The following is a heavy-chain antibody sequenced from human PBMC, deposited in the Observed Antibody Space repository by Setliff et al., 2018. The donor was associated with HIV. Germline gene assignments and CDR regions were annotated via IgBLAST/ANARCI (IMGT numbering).Heavy chain of an antibody. D-gene: IGHD6-13*01. Sequence: SETLSLTCTVSGDPIFIGGYYWSWIRQHPGGGLGWIGYIYHTGKTYYNPSLQSRIIMSLDMSQNQFSLKLSSVTAADTAMYYCARGSHGTSWTDYWGQGTLVTVSS. V-gene: IGHV4-31*03. CDR2: IYHTGKT. CDR3: ARGSHGTSWTDY. CDR1: GDPIFIGGYY. J-gene: IGHJ4*02.